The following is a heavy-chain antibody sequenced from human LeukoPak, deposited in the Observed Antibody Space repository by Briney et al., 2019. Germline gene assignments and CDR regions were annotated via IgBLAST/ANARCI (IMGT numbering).Heavy chain of an antibody. CDR3: VRDYGGTSPFDY. J-gene: IGHJ4*02. CDR1: GFTFSNYE. V-gene: IGHV3-48*03. CDR2: ISSSGGTQ. Sequence: PGGSLRLSCSASGFTFSNYEMNWVRQAPGKGLEWVSYISSSGGTQYYADSVKGRFTISRDNAKNSLYLQMNSLRAKDTAVYYCVRDYGGTSPFDYWGQGTLVTVSS. D-gene: IGHD4-23*01.